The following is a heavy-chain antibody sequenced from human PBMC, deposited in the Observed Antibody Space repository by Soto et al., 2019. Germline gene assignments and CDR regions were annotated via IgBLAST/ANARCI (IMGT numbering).Heavy chain of an antibody. CDR1: GGSFSCYY. Sequence: SETLSLTCAVYGGSFSCYYWSWIRQAPGKGLEWIGEINHSGSTNYNPSLKSQVTISGDTSKNQFSLKLSSVTAADTAVYYCARGWNVLRLFEWPYYYGMDVWGQGTMVTVSS. CDR2: INHSGST. V-gene: IGHV4-34*01. CDR3: ARGWNVLRLFEWPYYYGMDV. J-gene: IGHJ6*02. D-gene: IGHD3-3*01.